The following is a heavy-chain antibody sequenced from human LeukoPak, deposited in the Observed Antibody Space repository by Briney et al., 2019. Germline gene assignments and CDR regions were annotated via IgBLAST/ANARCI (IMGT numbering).Heavy chain of an antibody. CDR2: ISSDGSNK. V-gene: IGHV3-30*03. Sequence: GGPLRLSCAASGFTFGSYAMNWVRQAPGKGLEWVAVISSDGSNKFYVDSVKGRFTISRDNPKNTLYLQMNSLRPEDTAVYYCATDSSSRIQLWTPLKYWGQGTLVTVSS. CDR1: GFTFGSYA. D-gene: IGHD5-18*01. CDR3: ATDSSSRIQLWTPLKY. J-gene: IGHJ4*02.